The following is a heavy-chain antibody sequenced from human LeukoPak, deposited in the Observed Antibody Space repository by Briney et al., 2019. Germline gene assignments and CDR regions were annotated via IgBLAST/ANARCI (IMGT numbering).Heavy chain of an antibody. CDR1: GGYISSYY. Sequence: PSETLSLTCTVSGGYISSYYWSWIRQPPGKGLEWIGYIYYSGSTNYNPSLKSRVTISVDTSKNQFSLKLSSVTAADTAVYYCAREQEGSSGWYNWFDPCGQGTLVTVSS. CDR2: IYYSGST. V-gene: IGHV4-59*01. CDR3: AREQEGSSGWYNWFDP. D-gene: IGHD6-19*01. J-gene: IGHJ5*02.